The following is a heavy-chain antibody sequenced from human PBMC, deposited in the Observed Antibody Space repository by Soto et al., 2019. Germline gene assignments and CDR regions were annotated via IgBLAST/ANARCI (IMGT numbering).Heavy chain of an antibody. CDR2: IHPNSGVT. CDR1: RYTFTDYY. Sequence: QVQLVQSGAEVKKPGASVKVSCKASRYTFTDYYMHWVRQSPGQGLEWMGWIHPNSGVTKFPQKFQGRVIMTWDTSISTVYMELSRLTSDDTAVYYCARAGLTTLELATTYWGQGTLVTVSS. CDR3: ARAGLTTLELATTY. J-gene: IGHJ4*02. D-gene: IGHD5-12*01. V-gene: IGHV1-2*02.